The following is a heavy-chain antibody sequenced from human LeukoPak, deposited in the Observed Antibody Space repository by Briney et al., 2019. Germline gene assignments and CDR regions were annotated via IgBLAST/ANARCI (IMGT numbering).Heavy chain of an antibody. D-gene: IGHD3-10*01. Sequence: GGSLRLSCAASGFTFSSYAMSWVRQAPGKGLEWVSAISGSGGSTYYADSVKGRFTISRDNSKNTLYLQMNSLRAEDTAVYYCAMLLLWFGEGPFDDWGQGTLVTVSS. J-gene: IGHJ4*02. CDR2: ISGSGGST. V-gene: IGHV3-23*01. CDR3: AMLLLWFGEGPFDD. CDR1: GFTFSSYA.